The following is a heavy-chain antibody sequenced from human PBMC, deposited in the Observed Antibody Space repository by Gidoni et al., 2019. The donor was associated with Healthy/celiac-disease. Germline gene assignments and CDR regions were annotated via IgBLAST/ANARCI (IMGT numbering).Heavy chain of an antibody. D-gene: IGHD1-1*01. CDR2: IYYSGST. CDR3: ARHGSNYVGY. V-gene: IGHV4-39*01. J-gene: IGHJ4*02. Sequence: QLQLQESCPGLVKPSETLSLTCTVSAGSISSSSYYWGWIRQPPGKGLEWIGSIYYSGSTYYNPSLKSRVTISVDTSKNQFSLKLGSVTAADTAVYYCARHGSNYVGYWGQGTLVTVSS. CDR1: AGSISSSSYY.